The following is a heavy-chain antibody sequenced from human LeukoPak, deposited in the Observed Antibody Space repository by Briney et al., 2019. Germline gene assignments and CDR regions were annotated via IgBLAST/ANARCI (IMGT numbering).Heavy chain of an antibody. CDR1: GYSISSGYY. D-gene: IGHD4/OR15-4a*01. CDR3: ARRAGAYSHPYDY. Sequence: SETLSLTCTVSGYSISSGYYWGWIRQPPGKGLEWIGSIYHSGITYYNPSLKSRVTISVDTSKNQFSLKLSSVTAADTAVYYCARRAGAYSHPYDYWGQGTLVTVSS. J-gene: IGHJ4*02. V-gene: IGHV4-38-2*02. CDR2: IYHSGIT.